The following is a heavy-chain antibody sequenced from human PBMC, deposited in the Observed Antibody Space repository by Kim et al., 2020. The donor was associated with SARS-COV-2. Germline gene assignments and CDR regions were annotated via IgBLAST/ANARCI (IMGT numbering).Heavy chain of an antibody. Sequence: ASVKVSCKSSGYTFTSYAMHWVRQAPGQRLEWMGWINAGNGNTKYSQKFQGRVTITRDTSASTAYMELSSLRSEDTAVYYCARGGSSWYPSVMDVWGQGTTVTVSS. V-gene: IGHV1-3*01. CDR2: INAGNGNT. CDR3: ARGGSSWYPSVMDV. CDR1: GYTFTSYA. J-gene: IGHJ6*02. D-gene: IGHD6-13*01.